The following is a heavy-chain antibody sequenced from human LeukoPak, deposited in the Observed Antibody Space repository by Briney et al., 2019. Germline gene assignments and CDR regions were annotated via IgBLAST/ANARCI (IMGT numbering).Heavy chain of an antibody. D-gene: IGHD2-21*01. CDR3: AKGTPLCDY. J-gene: IGHJ4*02. V-gene: IGHV3-23*01. CDR2: ISGSGGST. Sequence: GLEWVSAISGSGGSTYYADSVKGRFTICRDNSKNTLYLQMNSLRAEDTAVYYCAKGTPLCDYWGQGTLVTVSS.